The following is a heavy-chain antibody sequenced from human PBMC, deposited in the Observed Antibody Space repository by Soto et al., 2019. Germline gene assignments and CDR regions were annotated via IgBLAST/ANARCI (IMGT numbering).Heavy chain of an antibody. CDR2: ISAYNGNT. CDR1: RYTKNCKG. Sequence: SVKPSCKYCRYTKNCKGMSCVQQDHREGLEWMGWISAYNGNTNYAQKLQGKVTMTTDTSTSTDYMELRSLRSDDTAVYYCARPHYGSGKCYYYGMDVWGQGTTVTVSS. J-gene: IGHJ6*02. CDR3: ARPHYGSGKCYYYGMDV. D-gene: IGHD3-10*01. V-gene: IGHV1-18*01.